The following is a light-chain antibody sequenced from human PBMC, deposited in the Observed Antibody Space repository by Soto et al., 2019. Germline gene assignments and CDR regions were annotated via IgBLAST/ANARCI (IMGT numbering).Light chain of an antibody. CDR1: SSDVGGYNY. V-gene: IGLV2-8*01. CDR3: SSYAGSSTYV. Sequence: QSALTQPPSASGSPGQSVTISCTGTSSDVGGYNYVSWYQQHPGRAPKLLIYEVTKRPSGVPDRFSGSKSGNTASLTVSGLQDEDEADYYCSSYAGSSTYVFGHGTKLTV. CDR2: EVT. J-gene: IGLJ1*01.